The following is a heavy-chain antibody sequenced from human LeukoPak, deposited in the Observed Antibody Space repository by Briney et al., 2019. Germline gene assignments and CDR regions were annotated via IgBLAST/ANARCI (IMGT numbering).Heavy chain of an antibody. CDR2: IYGGTST. CDR1: GFTVSSTY. D-gene: IGHD1-14*01. J-gene: IGHJ6*02. CDR3: ASRYEGASYYYYGMDV. V-gene: IGHV3-66*01. Sequence: GGSLRLSCAGSGFTVSSTYMSWVRQAPGKGLELVSVIYGGTSTYYADSVKGRFTISRDDSKNTLYLQMSSLRAEDTAVYYCASRYEGASYYYYGMDVWGQGTTVTVSS.